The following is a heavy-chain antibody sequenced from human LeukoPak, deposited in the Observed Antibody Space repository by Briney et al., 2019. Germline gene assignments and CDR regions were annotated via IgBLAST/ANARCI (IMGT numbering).Heavy chain of an antibody. Sequence: ASVKVSCKASGYTFTGYYMHWVRQAPGQGLEWMGRINPNSGGTNYAQKFQGRVTMTRDTSISPAYMELSRLRSDDTAVYYCARVSSSSLDYYYYYMDVWGKGTTVTVSS. CDR3: ARVSSSSLDYYYYYMDV. CDR1: GYTFTGYY. J-gene: IGHJ6*03. CDR2: INPNSGGT. V-gene: IGHV1-2*06. D-gene: IGHD6-6*01.